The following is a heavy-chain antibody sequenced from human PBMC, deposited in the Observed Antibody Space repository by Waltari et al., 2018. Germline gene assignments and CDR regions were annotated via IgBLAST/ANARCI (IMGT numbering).Heavy chain of an antibody. V-gene: IGHV3-43*01. Sequence: EVQLVESGGGLVQPGGSLRLSCAASGFTFDDYTMHWVRQAPGKGLEWVSLISWDGGSTYYADSVKGRFTISRDNSKNSLYLQMNSLRTEDTALYYCAKDSGSGYVGWGQGTLVTVSS. CDR1: GFTFDDYT. J-gene: IGHJ4*02. D-gene: IGHD5-12*01. CDR2: ISWDGGST. CDR3: AKDSGSGYVG.